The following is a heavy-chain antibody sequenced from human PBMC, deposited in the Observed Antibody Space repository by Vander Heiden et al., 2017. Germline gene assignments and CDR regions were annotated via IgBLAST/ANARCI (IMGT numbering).Heavy chain of an antibody. CDR2: MDPKTGKT. V-gene: IGHV1-8*02. CDR1: GYTFPDDD. Sequence: QLQLVQSGAGVKKPGPSVQVSCQASGYTFPDDDINCLPPAAGQGREWVGWMDPKTGKTGYAQKFQGRVAMTRNTSRTTAAMELSSLRSEDTAVYYCARYCSRASCYKVDYWGQGTMVTVSS. J-gene: IGHJ4*02. CDR3: ARYCSRASCYKVDY. D-gene: IGHD2-2*01.